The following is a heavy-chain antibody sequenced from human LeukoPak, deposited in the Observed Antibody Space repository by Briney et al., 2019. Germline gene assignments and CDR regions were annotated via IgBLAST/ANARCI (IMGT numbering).Heavy chain of an antibody. Sequence: GGSLRLSCAASGITFSSYMLTWVRQAPGKGLEWVSVIYRGDATYYSESVKGRFTISRDSSKNTLYLQMNSLSAEDTAMYYCVREIGNSGNYDWGQGTLVTVSP. CDR2: IYRGDAT. D-gene: IGHD3-16*01. V-gene: IGHV3-53*01. CDR3: VREIGNSGNYD. J-gene: IGHJ4*02. CDR1: GITFSSYM.